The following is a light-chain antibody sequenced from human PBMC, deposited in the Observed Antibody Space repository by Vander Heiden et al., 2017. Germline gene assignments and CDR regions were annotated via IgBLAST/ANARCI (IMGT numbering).Light chain of an antibody. CDR3: QQYYSTPWT. Sequence: HSPHSLPRCRGERATINCKASQRVLYSSNNKNYLAWYQQKPGQPPKRLIYWASTRESGVPDRFSGSGSGTDFTLTISSLQAEDVAVYYCQQYYSTPWTFGQGTKVEIK. J-gene: IGKJ1*01. CDR2: WAS. V-gene: IGKV4-1*01. CDR1: QRVLYSSNNKNY.